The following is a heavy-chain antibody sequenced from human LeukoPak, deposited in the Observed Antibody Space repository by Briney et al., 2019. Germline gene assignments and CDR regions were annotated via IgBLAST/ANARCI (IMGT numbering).Heavy chain of an antibody. CDR3: ARGFGYDFADY. J-gene: IGHJ4*02. CDR2: ITLYSDTT. V-gene: IGHV4-30-4*01. CDR1: GGSISSGDHY. D-gene: IGHD2-2*01. Sequence: SETLSLTCAVSGGSISSGDHYWTWIRQPPGGGLEWMGFITLYSDTTSYNPSLKSRLMISIDTSKNQFSLTLTSVTAADTAVYFCARGFGYDFADYWGQGILVTVSS.